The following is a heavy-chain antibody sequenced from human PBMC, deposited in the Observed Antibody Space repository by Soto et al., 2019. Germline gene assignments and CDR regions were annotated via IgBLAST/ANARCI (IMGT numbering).Heavy chain of an antibody. J-gene: IGHJ6*02. V-gene: IGHV3-48*03. D-gene: IGHD3-9*01. CDR3: ARFRIDIPIPHASTYYYYGMDV. CDR1: GFTFSSYE. CDR2: ISSSGSTI. Sequence: EVQLVESGGGLVQPGGSLRLSCAASGFTFSSYEMNWVRQAPGKGLEWVSYISSSGSTIYYADSVKGRFTIPRDNAKNSLYLQMNSLRAEDTAVYYCARFRIDIPIPHASTYYYYGMDVWGQGTTVTVSS.